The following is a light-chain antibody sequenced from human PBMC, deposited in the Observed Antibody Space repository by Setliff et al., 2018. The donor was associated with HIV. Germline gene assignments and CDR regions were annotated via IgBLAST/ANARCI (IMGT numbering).Light chain of an antibody. V-gene: IGLV2-14*03. CDR3: AYFTKSGSYG. J-gene: IGLJ1*01. CDR2: DVN. Sequence: LPQPAAVSGSPGQTLTISCSGTDRDIGAYNHISWYQQHPGKAPQLMFSDVNNRPSGVSNRFSGSRSGNTASLTISIVQPEDEADYFCAYFTKSGSYGFGTGTKVTV. CDR1: DRDIGAYNH.